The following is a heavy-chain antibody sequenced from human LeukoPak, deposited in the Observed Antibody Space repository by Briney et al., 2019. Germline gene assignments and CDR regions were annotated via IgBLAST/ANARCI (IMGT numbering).Heavy chain of an antibody. V-gene: IGHV1-69*13. CDR2: IIPIFGTA. Sequence: SSEKVSYKASGGTFSSYSMIWVRQDPGQRLEWIGGIIPIFGTANYAQKFQGRVTITADESPSTTYMELSSLRSEDTAVYYCARSEQWLVIHLDYWGQGTLVTVSS. CDR3: ARSEQWLVIHLDY. J-gene: IGHJ4*02. CDR1: GGTFSSYS. D-gene: IGHD6-19*01.